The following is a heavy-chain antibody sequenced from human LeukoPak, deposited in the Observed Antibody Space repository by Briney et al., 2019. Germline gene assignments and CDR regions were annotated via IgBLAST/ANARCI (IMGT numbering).Heavy chain of an antibody. D-gene: IGHD5-24*01. CDR3: ASGTRDGYNSDWYFDL. J-gene: IGHJ2*01. CDR2: IIPLIGIA. CDR1: GGTFSSYA. Sequence: ASVTVSCKASGGTFSSYAINWVRQAPGQGLEWMGRIIPLIGIANYAQKFQGRITITADKSTSTAYMEMSSLRSEDTAVYYCASGTRDGYNSDWYFDLWGRGTLVTVSS. V-gene: IGHV1-69*04.